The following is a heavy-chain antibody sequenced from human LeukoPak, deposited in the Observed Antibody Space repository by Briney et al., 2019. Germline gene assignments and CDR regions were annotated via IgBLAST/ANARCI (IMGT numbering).Heavy chain of an antibody. CDR1: GGSISSYY. CDR3: AREGQQWLGLWRSPYYFDY. J-gene: IGHJ4*02. V-gene: IGHV4-4*07. D-gene: IGHD6-19*01. CDR2: IYTSGST. Sequence: SETLSLTRTVSGGSISSYYWSWIRQPAGKGLEWIGRIYTSGSTNYNPSLKSRVTMSVDTSKNQFSLKLSSVTAADTAVYYCAREGQQWLGLWRSPYYFDYWGQGTLVTVSS.